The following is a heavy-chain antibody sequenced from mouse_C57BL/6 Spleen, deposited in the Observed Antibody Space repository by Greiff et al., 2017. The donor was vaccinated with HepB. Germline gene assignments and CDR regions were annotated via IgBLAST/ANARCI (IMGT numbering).Heavy chain of an antibody. Sequence: QVQLQQPGAELVMPGASVKLSCKASGYTFTSYWMHWVKQRPGQGLEWIGEIDPSDSYTNYNQKFKGKSTLTVDKSSSTAYMQLSSLTSEDSAVYYCARCYGSSLYAMDYWGQGTSVTVSS. J-gene: IGHJ4*01. CDR1: GYTFTSYW. CDR2: IDPSDSYT. D-gene: IGHD1-1*01. V-gene: IGHV1-69*01. CDR3: ARCYGSSLYAMDY.